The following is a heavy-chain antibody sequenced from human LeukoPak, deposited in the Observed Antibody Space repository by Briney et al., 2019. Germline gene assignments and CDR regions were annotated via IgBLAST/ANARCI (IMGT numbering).Heavy chain of an antibody. CDR3: AKDPSGYDVYYYYGMDV. Sequence: SVKVSCKASGGTFSSYAISWVRQAPGQGLAWMGRIIPILGIANYAQKFQGRVTITADKSTSTAYMELSSLRSEDTAVYYCAKDPSGYDVYYYYGMDVWGQGTTVTVSS. CDR2: IIPILGIA. CDR1: GGTFSSYA. V-gene: IGHV1-69*04. J-gene: IGHJ6*02. D-gene: IGHD5-12*01.